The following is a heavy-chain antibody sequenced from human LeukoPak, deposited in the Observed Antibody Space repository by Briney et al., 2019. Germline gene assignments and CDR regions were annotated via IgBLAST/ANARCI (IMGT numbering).Heavy chain of an antibody. J-gene: IGHJ4*02. D-gene: IGHD4/OR15-4a*01. V-gene: IGHV3-53*01. CDR1: GITCSSYW. CDR3: ARRAGAYSHPYDY. CDR2: IYSDNT. Sequence: GGSLRLSCAASGITCSSYWMSWVRQAPGKGLEWVSFIYSDNTHYSDSVKGRFTISRDNSKNTLYLQMNSLRAEDTAVYYCARRAGAYSHPYDYWGQGTLVTVSS.